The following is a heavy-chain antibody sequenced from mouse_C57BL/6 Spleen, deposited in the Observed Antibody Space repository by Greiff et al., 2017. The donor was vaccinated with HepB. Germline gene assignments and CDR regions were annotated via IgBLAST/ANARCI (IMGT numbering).Heavy chain of an antibody. CDR1: GYTFTSYW. D-gene: IGHD2-3*01. CDR3: ARVYDGYYTWFAY. Sequence: VQLQQSGPELVKPGASVKLSCKASGYTFTSYWMHWVKQRPGQGLEWIGNINPSNGGTNYNEKFKSKATLTVDKSSSTAYMQLSSLTSEDSAVYYCARVYDGYYTWFAYWGQGTLVTVSA. J-gene: IGHJ3*01. CDR2: INPSNGGT. V-gene: IGHV1-53*01.